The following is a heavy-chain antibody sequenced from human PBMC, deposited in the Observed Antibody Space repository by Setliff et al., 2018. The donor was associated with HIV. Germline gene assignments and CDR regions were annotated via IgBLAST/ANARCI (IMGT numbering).Heavy chain of an antibody. CDR1: GYKFTTHY. J-gene: IGHJ4*02. CDR2: TNPAGGGT. D-gene: IGHD1-1*01. Sequence: GASVKVSCKASGYKFTTHYIHWVRQAPGQGLEWMALTNPAGGGTGYAQKFHDRVTVTRDTSTSTVYMDLTGLRSEDTAVYYCARGRDSYNTAVDYWGQGTLVTVSS. CDR3: ARGRDSYNTAVDY. V-gene: IGHV1-46*01.